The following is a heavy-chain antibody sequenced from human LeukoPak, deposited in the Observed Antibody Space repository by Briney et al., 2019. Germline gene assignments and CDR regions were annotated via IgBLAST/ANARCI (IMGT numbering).Heavy chain of an antibody. CDR1: GFTFSTYD. Sequence: PGGSLRLSCAASGFTFSTYDLRWVRQPTGKGLEWVSAIGPSGDTYYGGSVRGRFTISRENAKNSLYLQMNNLRAGDTAVYYCARDHCNGGRCYIDYWGQGTLVTVSS. D-gene: IGHD2-15*01. J-gene: IGHJ4*02. V-gene: IGHV3-13*01. CDR2: IGPSGDT. CDR3: ARDHCNGGRCYIDY.